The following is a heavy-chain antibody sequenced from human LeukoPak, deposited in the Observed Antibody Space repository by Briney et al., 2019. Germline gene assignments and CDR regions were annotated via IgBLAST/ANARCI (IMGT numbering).Heavy chain of an antibody. CDR1: GYRFSKYW. CDR3: ARQDAAFGY. CDR2: IYPGDLDT. Sequence: GESLKISCKGSGYRFSKYWIGWVRQMPGKGLEWMGIIYPGDLDTRYSPSFQGQAAISADTSITTAYLQWSSLKASDTAMYYCARQDAAFGYWGQGTLVTVSS. J-gene: IGHJ4*02. D-gene: IGHD6-25*01. V-gene: IGHV5-51*01.